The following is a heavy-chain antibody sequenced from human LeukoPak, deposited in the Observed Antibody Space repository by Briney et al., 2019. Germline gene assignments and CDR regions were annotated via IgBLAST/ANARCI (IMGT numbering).Heavy chain of an antibody. CDR3: ARVSGSYTLNYYYAMDV. CDR1: GYTFNSYG. CDR2: INPDSGGT. Sequence: ASVKVSCKASGYTFNSYGMNWVRQAPGQGLEWMGWINPDSGGTNYAQKFQGRVTLSRDTSISTAYMELSRLGSDDTAVYYCARVSGSYTLNYYYAMDVWGQGATVTVSS. D-gene: IGHD1-26*01. J-gene: IGHJ6*02. V-gene: IGHV1-2*02.